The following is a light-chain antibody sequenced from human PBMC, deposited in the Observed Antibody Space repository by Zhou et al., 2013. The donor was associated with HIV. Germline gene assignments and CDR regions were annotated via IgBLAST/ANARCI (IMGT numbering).Light chain of an antibody. CDR3: QQSYTTPET. CDR2: SAS. Sequence: DIQMTQSPSSLSASVGDRVTISCRASQSIDNYLNWYQQRPGKAPKLLIYSASTVQSGVPSRFSGSGYGTDFTLAISSLQPEDFAIYFCQQSYTTPETFGGGTKVEMK. V-gene: IGKV1-39*01. CDR1: QSIDNY. J-gene: IGKJ4*01.